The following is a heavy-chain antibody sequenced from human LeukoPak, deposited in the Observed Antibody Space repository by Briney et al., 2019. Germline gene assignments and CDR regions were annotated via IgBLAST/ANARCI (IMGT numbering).Heavy chain of an antibody. CDR2: IKQDGSEK. J-gene: IGHJ4*02. CDR1: GFTFSIYW. Sequence: PGGSLRLSCETSGFTFSIYWMSWVRLPPEKGLGWVASIKQDGSEKYYVDSVKGRFTISRDNAKNSLYLQMNSLRAEDTAVYYCARNNIAVLDYWGQGTLVTVSS. D-gene: IGHD6-19*01. CDR3: ARNNIAVLDY. V-gene: IGHV3-7*05.